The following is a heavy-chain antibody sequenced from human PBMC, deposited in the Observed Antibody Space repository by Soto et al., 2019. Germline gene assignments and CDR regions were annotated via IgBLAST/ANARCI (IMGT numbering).Heavy chain of an antibody. J-gene: IGHJ4*02. CDR1: GCSISSYY. CDR3: ARVRREYDNSGPVDY. CDR2: IYYSGSA. Sequence: PSETLSLXCTISGCSISSYYWSWIRQTPGKGLQYIGYIYYSGSANYNPSLKSRVTISDDTSTNQFFLTLTSVTAADTAVYYCARVRREYDNSGPVDYWGQGTLVTVS. D-gene: IGHD3-22*01. V-gene: IGHV4-59*08.